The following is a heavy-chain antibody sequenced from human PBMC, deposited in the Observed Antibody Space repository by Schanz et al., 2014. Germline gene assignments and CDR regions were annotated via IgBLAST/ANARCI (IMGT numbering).Heavy chain of an antibody. CDR2: IGTSGGT. J-gene: IGHJ5*02. V-gene: IGHV3-23*01. CDR1: GFTFSTFA. CDR3: ARPALWFGDNCFDP. Sequence: EVHLLESGGDLVQPGGSLRLSCSASGFTFSTFAMHWVRQAPGKGLEWVSTIGTSGGTNYAESVKGRFTISRDNSKNSLYLQMNSLRAEDTAVYYCARPALWFGDNCFDPWGQGTLVTVSS. D-gene: IGHD3-10*01.